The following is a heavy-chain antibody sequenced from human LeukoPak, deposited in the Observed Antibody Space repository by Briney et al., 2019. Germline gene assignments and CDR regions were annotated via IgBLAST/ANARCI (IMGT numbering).Heavy chain of an antibody. J-gene: IGHJ3*02. Sequence: GGSLRLSCTASELTLSNYVMSWVRQAPGKGLEWVSGVSESGDSIYYADPVTGRVTISRDSSKNTLFLHMNSLRVEDTAVYFCAKGVSTYYDIWSGYGAFDIWGQGIMVTVSS. CDR3: AKGVSTYYDIWSGYGAFDI. CDR1: ELTLSNYV. D-gene: IGHD3-3*01. V-gene: IGHV3-23*01. CDR2: VSESGDSI.